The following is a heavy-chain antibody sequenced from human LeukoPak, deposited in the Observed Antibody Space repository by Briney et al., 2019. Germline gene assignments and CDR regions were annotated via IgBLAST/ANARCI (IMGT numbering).Heavy chain of an antibody. V-gene: IGHV3-73*01. J-gene: IGHJ4*02. Sequence: GGSLRLSCATSGFTFSGSAIQWVRQASGKGLEWVGRIRSKANSYATTDAASVKGRFTISRDDSKNTAYLQMNSLKPEDTAVYYWTRPSYDTSVSGVVYWGQGTLVTVSS. D-gene: IGHD3-22*01. CDR3: TRPSYDTSVSGVVY. CDR2: IRSKANSYAT. CDR1: GFTFSGSA.